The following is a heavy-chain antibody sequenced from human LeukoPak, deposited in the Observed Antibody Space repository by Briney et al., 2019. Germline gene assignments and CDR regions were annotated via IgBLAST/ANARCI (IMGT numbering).Heavy chain of an antibody. CDR3: ASLGYDFWSGGFYYMDV. D-gene: IGHD3-3*01. CDR1: GYTFTGYY. Sequence: ASVKVSCKASGYTFTGYYMHWVRQAPGQGLEWMGWINPNSGGTNYAQKFQGGVTMTRDTSISTAYMELSRLRSDDTAVYYCASLGYDFWSGGFYYMDVWGKGTTVTVSS. CDR2: INPNSGGT. V-gene: IGHV1-2*02. J-gene: IGHJ6*03.